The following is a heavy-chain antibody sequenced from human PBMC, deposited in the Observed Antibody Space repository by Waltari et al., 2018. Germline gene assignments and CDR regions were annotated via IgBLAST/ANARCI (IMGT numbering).Heavy chain of an antibody. CDR2: IYPGDSDT. CDR1: GYSFTSYW. CDR3: ARFDVTDTAMPWLSYYGMDV. J-gene: IGHJ6*02. V-gene: IGHV5-51*01. D-gene: IGHD5-18*01. Sequence: EVQLVQSGAEVKKPGESLKISCKGSGYSFTSYWIGWVRQMPGKGLGWMGIIYPGDSDTRYSPSFQGQVTISADKSISTAYLQWSSLKASDTAMYYCARFDVTDTAMPWLSYYGMDVWGQGTTVTVSS.